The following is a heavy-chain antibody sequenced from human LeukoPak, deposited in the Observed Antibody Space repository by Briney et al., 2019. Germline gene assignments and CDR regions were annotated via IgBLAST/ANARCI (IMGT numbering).Heavy chain of an antibody. CDR2: INPNSGGT. V-gene: IGHV1-2*02. J-gene: IGHJ4*02. CDR3: AREKVYYDSSGPGY. Sequence: ASVKVSCKASGYTFTGYYMHWVRQAPGQGLEWMGWINPNSGGTNYSQKVQGRVTMTRDTSISTAYMELSRLRSDDTAVYYCAREKVYYDSSGPGYWGQGTLVTASS. D-gene: IGHD3-22*01. CDR1: GYTFTGYY.